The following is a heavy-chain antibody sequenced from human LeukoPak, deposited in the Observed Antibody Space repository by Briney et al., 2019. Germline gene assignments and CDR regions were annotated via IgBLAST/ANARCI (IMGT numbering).Heavy chain of an antibody. Sequence: SETLSLACSVSGGSISSYYWSWIRQPAGKGLEWIGRIHTSGSTNYNPSLKSRVTMSVDTSKNQYSLKLSSVTAADTAVYYCARDRYYYDSSGSVFDYWGQGTLVTVSS. V-gene: IGHV4-4*07. D-gene: IGHD3-22*01. J-gene: IGHJ4*02. CDR2: IHTSGST. CDR1: GGSISSYY. CDR3: ARDRYYYDSSGSVFDY.